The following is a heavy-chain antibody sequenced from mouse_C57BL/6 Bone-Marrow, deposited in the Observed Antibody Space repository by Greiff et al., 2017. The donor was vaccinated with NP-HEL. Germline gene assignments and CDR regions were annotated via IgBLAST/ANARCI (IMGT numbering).Heavy chain of an antibody. CDR1: GYTFTSYW. D-gene: IGHD1-1*01. CDR3: AREGTTVVADYFDY. V-gene: IGHV1-64*01. Sequence: VQLQQPGAELVKPGASVKLSCKASGYTFTSYWMHWVKQRPGQGLEWIGMIHPNSGSTNYNEKFKSKATLTVDKSSSTAYMQLSSLTSEDSAVYYCAREGTTVVADYFDYWGQGTTLTVSS. CDR2: IHPNSGST. J-gene: IGHJ2*01.